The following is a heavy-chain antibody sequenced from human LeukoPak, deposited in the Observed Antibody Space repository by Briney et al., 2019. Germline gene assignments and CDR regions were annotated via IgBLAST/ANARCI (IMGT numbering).Heavy chain of an antibody. V-gene: IGHV4-59*01. J-gene: IGHJ4*02. Sequence: SETLSLTCTVSGGSISNYYWSWIRQPPGKGLEWIGYINYSGSANSNPSLKSRVTISVDTSKNQFSLKLTSVTAADTAVYYCARVEVPTALLGFDYWGQGTLVTVSS. CDR1: GGSISNYY. D-gene: IGHD2-2*01. CDR2: INYSGSA. CDR3: ARVEVPTALLGFDY.